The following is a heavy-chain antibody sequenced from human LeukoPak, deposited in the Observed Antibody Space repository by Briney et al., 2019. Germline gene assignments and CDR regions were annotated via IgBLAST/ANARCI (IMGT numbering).Heavy chain of an antibody. CDR1: GGSISRSSYY. CDR2: IFYSGSA. CDR3: ARHDLHSSSWYYFNY. J-gene: IGHJ4*02. Sequence: SETLSLTCTVSGGSISRSSYYWAWIRQPPGKGLEWIASIFYSGSAYYNPSLKSRVTISVDTSKNQFSLKMSSVTAADTAVYYCARHDLHSSSWYYFNYWGQGTLVTASS. D-gene: IGHD6-13*01. V-gene: IGHV4-39*01.